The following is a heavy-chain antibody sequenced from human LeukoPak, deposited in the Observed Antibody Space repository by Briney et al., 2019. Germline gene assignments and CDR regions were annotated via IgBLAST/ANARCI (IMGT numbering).Heavy chain of an antibody. CDR3: AREMRFGEGPVGY. D-gene: IGHD3-10*01. J-gene: IGHJ4*02. CDR2: IYYSGST. Sequence: SETLSLTCTVSGGSISSYYWSWIRQPPGKGLEWIGYIYYSGSTNYNPSLKSRVTISVDTSKNQFSLKLSSVTAADTAVYYCAREMRFGEGPVGYWGQGTLVTVSS. V-gene: IGHV4-59*01. CDR1: GGSISSYY.